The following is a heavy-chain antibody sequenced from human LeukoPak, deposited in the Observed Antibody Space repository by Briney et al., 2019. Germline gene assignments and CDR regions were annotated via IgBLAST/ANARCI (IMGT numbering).Heavy chain of an antibody. D-gene: IGHD2-15*01. J-gene: IGHJ4*02. CDR2: IKEDGSEK. CDR3: ARAADCSGGSCYFVSDY. V-gene: IGHV3-7*01. CDR1: GFTFSNYW. Sequence: PGGSLRLSCAASGFTFSNYWMNWVRQAPGKGLEWVANIKEDGSEKYYVDSVKGRFTISRDNAKNSLYLQMNSLRAEDTAVYYCARAADCSGGSCYFVSDYWGQGTLVTVSS.